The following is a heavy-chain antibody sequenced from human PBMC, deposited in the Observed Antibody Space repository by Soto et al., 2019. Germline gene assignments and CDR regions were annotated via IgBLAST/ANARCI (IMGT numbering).Heavy chain of an antibody. V-gene: IGHV3-23*01. CDR1: GFTFSSYA. CDR3: AKDTRIMIVVVMTNAFDI. CDR2: ISGSGGST. D-gene: IGHD3-22*01. J-gene: IGHJ3*02. Sequence: PGGSLRLSCAASGFTFSSYAMSWVRQAPGKGLEWVSAISGSGGSTYYADSVKGRFTISRDNSKNTLYLQMNSLRAEDTAVYYCAKDTRIMIVVVMTNAFDIWGQGTMVTVSS.